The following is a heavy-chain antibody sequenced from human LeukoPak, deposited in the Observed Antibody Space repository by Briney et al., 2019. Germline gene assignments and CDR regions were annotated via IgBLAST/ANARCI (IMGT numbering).Heavy chain of an antibody. D-gene: IGHD3-3*01. CDR3: ARGGVYYDFWSAKRGDPKGWFDP. CDR2: ISGSGGST. CDR1: GFTFSSYA. V-gene: IGHV3-23*01. Sequence: LAGGSLRLSCAASGFTFSSYAMSWVRQAPGKGLEWVSAISGSGGSTYYADSVKGRFTISRDNSKNTLYLQMNSLRAEDTAVYYCARGGVYYDFWSAKRGDPKGWFDPWGQGTLVTVSS. J-gene: IGHJ5*02.